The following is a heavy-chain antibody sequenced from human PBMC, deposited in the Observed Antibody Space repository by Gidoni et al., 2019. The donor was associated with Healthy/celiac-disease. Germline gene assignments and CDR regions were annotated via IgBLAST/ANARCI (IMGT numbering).Heavy chain of an antibody. D-gene: IGHD2-21*01. CDR1: GYTFTSYD. J-gene: IGHJ5*02. CDR3: ARVVDWFGP. V-gene: IGHV1-8*01. Sequence: QVRLVQSGAEAQKTGASVKVPCKASGYTFTSYDINWMRQATGQGLEWMGWMNPNSGNTGYAQKFQGRDTKTRNTSISTAYMELGSLRSEDTAVYYCARVVDWFGPWGQGTLVTVSS. CDR2: MNPNSGNT.